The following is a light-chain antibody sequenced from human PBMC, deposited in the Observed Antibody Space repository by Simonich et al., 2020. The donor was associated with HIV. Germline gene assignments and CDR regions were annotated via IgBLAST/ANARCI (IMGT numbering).Light chain of an antibody. CDR3: QQYNNWPNT. CDR2: GAS. Sequence: EIVMTQSPATLSVSPGERATLSCRASQSVSRKLAWYQQRLGQAPRLIIYGASTRATGIPARFSGSGSGTEFSLTISSLKSEDFVVYHCQQYNNWPNTFGQGTKLEIK. CDR1: QSVSRK. V-gene: IGKV3-15*01. J-gene: IGKJ2*01.